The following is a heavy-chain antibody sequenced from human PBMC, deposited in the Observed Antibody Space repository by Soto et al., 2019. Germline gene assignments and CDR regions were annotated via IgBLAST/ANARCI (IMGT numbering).Heavy chain of an antibody. D-gene: IGHD6-6*01. J-gene: IGHJ6*02. CDR3: ASPISSLLQEYYYAMEV. Sequence: GESLKISCKGSGYSFTSYWISWVRQMPGKGLEWIGRIDPSDSYTNYSPSFQGHVTISADKAISTAYLQWSSLKASDTAMYYCASPISSLLQEYYYAMEVGGQGTTVTVSS. V-gene: IGHV5-10-1*01. CDR2: IDPSDSYT. CDR1: GYSFTSYW.